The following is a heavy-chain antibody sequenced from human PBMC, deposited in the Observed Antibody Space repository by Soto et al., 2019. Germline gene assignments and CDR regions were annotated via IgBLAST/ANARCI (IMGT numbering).Heavy chain of an antibody. CDR1: GYSFTTYW. CDR3: ARISRSDTAMVIY. J-gene: IGHJ4*02. D-gene: IGHD5-18*01. Sequence: GESLKISCKCSGYSFTTYWIGWVRQMPGKGLEWMGIIYPGDSDTRYSPSFQGQVTMSADKSISTAYLQWSSLKASDTAMYYCARISRSDTAMVIYWGQGTLVTVYS. CDR2: IYPGDSDT. V-gene: IGHV5-51*01.